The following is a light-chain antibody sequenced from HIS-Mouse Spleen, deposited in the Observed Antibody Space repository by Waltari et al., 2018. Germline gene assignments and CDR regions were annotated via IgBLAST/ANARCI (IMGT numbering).Light chain of an antibody. V-gene: IGLV3-10*01. Sequence: SYELTQPPSVSVSPGQTARITCSGDAFPKKYAYWYQQKSGQAPVLGIYEDSKRPSGIPERFAGSSSGTMATLTISGAQVEDEADYYCYSTDSSGNHRVFGGGTKLTVL. J-gene: IGLJ2*01. CDR2: EDS. CDR3: YSTDSSGNHRV. CDR1: AFPKKY.